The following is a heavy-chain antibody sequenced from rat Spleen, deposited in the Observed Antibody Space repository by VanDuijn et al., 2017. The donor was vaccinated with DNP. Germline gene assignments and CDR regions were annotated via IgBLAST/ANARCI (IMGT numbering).Heavy chain of an antibody. J-gene: IGHJ1*01. D-gene: IGHD3-1*01. CDR2: RSPSGSRT. CDR3: ARGSTSIYWYFDF. V-gene: IGHV5-22*01. CDR1: GFTFSNYY. Sequence: EVQLVKSGGGLVQPGRSLKLSCAASGFTFSNYYMAWVRQAPKKGLEWVAARSPSGSRTYYADSVKGRFTITRDDAKSGLYLQVNSLKSEDTATYYCARGSTSIYWYFDFWGPGTMVTVSS.